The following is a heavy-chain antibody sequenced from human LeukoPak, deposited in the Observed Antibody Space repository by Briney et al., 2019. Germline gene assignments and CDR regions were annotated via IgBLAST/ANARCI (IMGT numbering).Heavy chain of an antibody. J-gene: IGHJ4*02. CDR3: ARGPNSNWSGLDF. CDR1: GFSFSGHW. Sequence: GSLRLSCTASGFSFSGHWMHWARQLPGRGLVWVSRISPTGSTTSYADSVKGRFTVSRDNAKNTLYLQVNNLRAEDTAVYYCARGPNSNWSGLDFWGQGTLLTVSS. CDR2: ISPTGSTT. D-gene: IGHD6-6*01. V-gene: IGHV3-74*01.